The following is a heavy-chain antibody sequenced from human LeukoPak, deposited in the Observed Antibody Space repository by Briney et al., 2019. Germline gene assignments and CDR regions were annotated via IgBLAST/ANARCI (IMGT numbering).Heavy chain of an antibody. J-gene: IGHJ6*03. CDR2: IYYRGST. CDR1: GGSISSSSYD. V-gene: IGHV4-39*02. CDR3: ARERLLWFGELSTSVHYYYYMDV. Sequence: PSETLSLTCTVSGGSISSSSYDSGWIRQPPGKGLEWIGCIYYRGSTYYNPSRKRRLTMSVDTSKNQFSLKLSSVTAADTAVYYCARERLLWFGELSTSVHYYYYMDVWGKGTTVTVSS. D-gene: IGHD3-10*01.